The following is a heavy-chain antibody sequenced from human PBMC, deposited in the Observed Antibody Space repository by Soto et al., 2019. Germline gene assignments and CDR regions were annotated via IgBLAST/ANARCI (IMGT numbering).Heavy chain of an antibody. Sequence: QVQLQESGPGLVKPSETLSLTCTVSGGSISSYYWSWIRQPPGKGLEWIGYIYYSGSTNYNPSLKSRVTISVDTSKNQFSLKLSSVTAADTAVYYCARAGSYDFSNWFDPWGQGTLVTVSS. D-gene: IGHD3-3*01. CDR2: IYYSGST. CDR3: ARAGSYDFSNWFDP. V-gene: IGHV4-59*01. J-gene: IGHJ5*02. CDR1: GGSISSYY.